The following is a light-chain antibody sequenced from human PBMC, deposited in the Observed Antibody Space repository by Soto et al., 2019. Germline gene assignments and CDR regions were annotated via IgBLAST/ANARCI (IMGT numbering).Light chain of an antibody. CDR1: SGHSSYA. CDR2: LNSDGSH. V-gene: IGLV4-69*01. Sequence: QPVLTQSPSASASLGASVKLTCTLSSGHSSYAIAWHQQQPEKGPRYLMKLNSDGSHSKGDGIPDRFSGSSSGAERYLTLSGLQSEDEADYYCQTWGTGIWVFGGGTKLTVL. CDR3: QTWGTGIWV. J-gene: IGLJ3*02.